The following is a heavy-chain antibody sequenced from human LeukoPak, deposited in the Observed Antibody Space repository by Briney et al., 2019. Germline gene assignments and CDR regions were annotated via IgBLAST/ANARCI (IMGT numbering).Heavy chain of an antibody. Sequence: PRGSLRLSCAASGFSFSDYSMNWVRQAPGKGLEWVSSITISSSIIYYADSVKGRFTISRDNAKNSLFLQMNSLRAEDTAVYYCARDLSDDYSLDYWGQGTLVSVSS. CDR1: GFSFSDYS. D-gene: IGHD3-16*01. CDR2: ITISSSII. V-gene: IGHV3-21*01. CDR3: ARDLSDDYSLDY. J-gene: IGHJ4*02.